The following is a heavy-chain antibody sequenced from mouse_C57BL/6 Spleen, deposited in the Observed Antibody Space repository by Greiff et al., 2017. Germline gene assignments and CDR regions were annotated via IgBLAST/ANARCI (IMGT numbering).Heavy chain of an antibody. J-gene: IGHJ3*01. V-gene: IGHV1-39*01. CDR1: GYSFTDYN. CDR3: ARARGYDYAWFAY. D-gene: IGHD2-4*01. Sequence: EVQLQESGPELVKPGASVKISCKASGYSFTDYNMNWVKQSNGKSLEWIGVINPNYGTTSYNQKFKGKATFTVDQSSSTAYMQLNSLTSEDSAVXYCARARGYDYAWFAYWGQGTLVTVSA. CDR2: INPNYGTT.